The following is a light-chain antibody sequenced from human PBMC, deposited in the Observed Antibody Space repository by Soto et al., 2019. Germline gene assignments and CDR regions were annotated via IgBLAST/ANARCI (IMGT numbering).Light chain of an antibody. V-gene: IGLV2-14*01. CDR2: EVS. Sequence: QSALTQPASVSGSAGQSITIPCTGTSSDVGGYNYVSWYQHHPGKAPKLMIYEVSNRPSGISNRFTGSKSGNTASLTISGLQAEDEADYYCNSYSSSSTYVFGTGTKVTVL. J-gene: IGLJ1*01. CDR1: SSDVGGYNY. CDR3: NSYSSSSTYV.